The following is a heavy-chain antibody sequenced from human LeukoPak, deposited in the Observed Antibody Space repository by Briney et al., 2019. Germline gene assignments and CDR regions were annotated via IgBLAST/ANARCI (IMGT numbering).Heavy chain of an antibody. CDR1: GFTFSSYA. J-gene: IGHJ1*01. V-gene: IGHV3-23*01. D-gene: IGHD3-22*01. Sequence: PGGSLRLSCAASGFTFSSYAMSWVRQAPGKGLEWVSAISGSGGSTYYADSVKGRFTISRDNSKNTLYLQMNSLRAEDTAVYYCAKTMYYYDSSGYYYFQHWGPGTLVTVSS. CDR3: AKTMYYYDSSGYYYFQH. CDR2: ISGSGGST.